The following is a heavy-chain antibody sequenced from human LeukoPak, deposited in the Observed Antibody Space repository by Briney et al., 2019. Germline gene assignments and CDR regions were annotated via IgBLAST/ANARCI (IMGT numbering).Heavy chain of an antibody. V-gene: IGHV3-64*04. D-gene: IGHD4-11*01. CDR2: IYSDGSRT. J-gene: IGHJ4*02. CDR1: GFTFSSFA. CDR3: AGYSNLIDC. Sequence: TGGSLRLSCAASGFTFSSFAMHWVRQAPGKGLEYLSAIYSDGSRTYYADSVKGRFTISRDNSKNTLYLQMNSLRAEDTAVYYCAGYSNLIDCWGQGTLVTVSS.